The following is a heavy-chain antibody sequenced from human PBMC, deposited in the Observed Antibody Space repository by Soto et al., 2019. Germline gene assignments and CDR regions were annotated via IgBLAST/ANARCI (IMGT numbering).Heavy chain of an antibody. CDR1: EYTFTSYY. D-gene: IGHD2-21*02. CDR3: ARDSSSAVAYCCGDRSINAFVI. Sequence: GASVKVSCKASEYTFTSYYMHWVRQAPGQGLEWMGIINPSGGSTSYAQKFQGRVTMTRDTSTSTVYMELSSLRSEDTAVYYCARDSSSAVAYCCGDRSINAFVIWCQGTMVTVSS. V-gene: IGHV1-46*01. CDR2: INPSGGST. J-gene: IGHJ3*02.